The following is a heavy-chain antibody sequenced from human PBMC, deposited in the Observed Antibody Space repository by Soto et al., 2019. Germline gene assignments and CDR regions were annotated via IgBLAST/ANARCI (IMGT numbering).Heavy chain of an antibody. J-gene: IGHJ4*02. CDR1: GFTFGDYA. Sequence: GGSLRLSCTASGFTFGDYAMSWFRQAPGKGLEWVGFIRSKAYGGTTEYAASVKGRFTISRDDSKSIAYLQMNSLKTEDTAVYYCTRDRNWNYVEAYFDYWGQGTLVTVSS. D-gene: IGHD1-7*01. V-gene: IGHV3-49*03. CDR2: IRSKAYGGTT. CDR3: TRDRNWNYVEAYFDY.